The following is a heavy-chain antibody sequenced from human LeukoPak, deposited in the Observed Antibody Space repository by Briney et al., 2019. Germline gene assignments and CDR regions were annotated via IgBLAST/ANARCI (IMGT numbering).Heavy chain of an antibody. CDR1: GLNVSSYG. CDR2: IIGSAVNT. Sequence: PGESLRLSCGASGLNVSSYGMSWVRQAPGKGLEWVSTIIGSAVNTYYADSVKGRFTISRDDSKNTVYLQMNSLRAEDTAVYSCAKYTSGTSYRGLDQWGQGTLVTVSS. D-gene: IGHD3-10*01. V-gene: IGHV3-23*01. J-gene: IGHJ4*02. CDR3: AKYTSGTSYRGLDQ.